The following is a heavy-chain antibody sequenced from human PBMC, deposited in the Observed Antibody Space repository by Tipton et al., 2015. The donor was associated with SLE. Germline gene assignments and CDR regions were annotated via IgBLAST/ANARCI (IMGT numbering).Heavy chain of an antibody. CDR1: GDSISSGDYY. Sequence: TLSLTCTVSGDSISSGDYYWSWIRQPPGKGLEWIGSIYYSGSTYYNPSLKSRVTISVDTSKNQFSLKLSSVTAADTAVYYCARENRGWAPDAFDIWGQGTMVTVSS. J-gene: IGHJ3*02. CDR2: IYYSGST. D-gene: IGHD6-19*01. CDR3: ARENRGWAPDAFDI. V-gene: IGHV4-39*07.